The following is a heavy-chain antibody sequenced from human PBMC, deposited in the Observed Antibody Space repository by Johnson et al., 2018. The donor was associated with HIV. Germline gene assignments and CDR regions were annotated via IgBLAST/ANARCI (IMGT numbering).Heavy chain of an antibody. V-gene: IGHV3-43D*03. CDR2: ISWDGNST. D-gene: IGHD6-19*01. Sequence: VQLVESGGVVVQPGGSLRLSCAVSGFTFDDYAMHWVRQAPGQGLGWVSLISWDGNSTYYADSVKGRFTISRENSENSLYLQMNSLGAEDTALYYFAKAMGYSSFGYGFDIWGLGTMVTVSS. CDR3: AKAMGYSSFGYGFDI. CDR1: GFTFDDYA. J-gene: IGHJ3*02.